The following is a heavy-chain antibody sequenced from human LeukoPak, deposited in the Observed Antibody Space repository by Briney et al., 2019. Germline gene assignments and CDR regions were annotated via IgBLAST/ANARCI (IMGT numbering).Heavy chain of an antibody. CDR3: ARDLSKAYFDY. Sequence: ASVKVSCKASGYTFTSYGISWVRQAPGQGLEWMGWISAYNGNTNYAQKLQGRVTMTTDTSTSTAYMELRSVRSDDTAVCYSARDLSKAYFDYWGQGTLVTVSS. V-gene: IGHV1-18*01. J-gene: IGHJ4*02. D-gene: IGHD3-3*02. CDR2: ISAYNGNT. CDR1: GYTFTSYG.